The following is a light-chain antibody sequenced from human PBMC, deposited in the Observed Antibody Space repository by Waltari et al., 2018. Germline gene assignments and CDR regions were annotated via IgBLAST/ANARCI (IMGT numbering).Light chain of an antibody. CDR2: GAS. J-gene: IGKJ2*03. Sequence: EVVMTQSPATLSVSPGERATLSCRASQSVSTNLAWYQQKPGQAPRLLIYGASTRAAGLPARFSDSGSGTEFTLTISSLQSEDFAVYYCQQYNYWYSFGQGTKLEMK. V-gene: IGKV3-15*01. CDR1: QSVSTN. CDR3: QQYNYWYS.